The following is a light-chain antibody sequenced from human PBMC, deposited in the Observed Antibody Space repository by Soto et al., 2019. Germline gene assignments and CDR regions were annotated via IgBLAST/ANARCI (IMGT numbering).Light chain of an antibody. J-gene: IGKJ4*01. V-gene: IGKV3-20*01. CDR2: GAS. Sequence: EIVMTQSPSTLSVSPGERATLSCRARQSVSSDLAWYEQKPGQAPRLLIYGASSRATGIPDRFSGSGSGTDFTLTISRLEPEDFAVYYCQQYGSSPLTFGGGTKV. CDR1: QSVSSD. CDR3: QQYGSSPLT.